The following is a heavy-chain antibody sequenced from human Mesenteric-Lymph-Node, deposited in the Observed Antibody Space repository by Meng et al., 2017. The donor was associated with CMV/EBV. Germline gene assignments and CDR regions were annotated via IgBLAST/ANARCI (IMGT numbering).Heavy chain of an antibody. CDR3: ARDPPTGYFYFDY. V-gene: IGHV1-46*01. D-gene: IGHD1-1*01. J-gene: IGHJ4*02. CDR1: GYTFTSYY. Sequence: ASVKVSCKASGYTFTSYYMHWVRQAPGQGLEWMGIINPSGGSTSYAQKLQGRVTMTRDTSITTAYLELSSLKSDDTALYFCARDPPTGYFYFDYWGQGTLVTVSS. CDR2: INPSGGST.